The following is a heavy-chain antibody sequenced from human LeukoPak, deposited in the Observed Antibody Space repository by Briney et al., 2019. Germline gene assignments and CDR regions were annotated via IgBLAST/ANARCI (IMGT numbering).Heavy chain of an antibody. CDR2: ISYDGSNK. CDR3: ARDWDFDY. Sequence: PGRSLRLSCAASGFTFSSYAMHWVRQAPGKGLEWVAVISYDGSNKYYADSVKGRFTISRDNSKNTLYLQMNSLRAEDTAVYYCARDWDFDYWGQGTLVTVSS. J-gene: IGHJ4*02. D-gene: IGHD7-27*01. CDR1: GFTFSSYA. V-gene: IGHV3-30*04.